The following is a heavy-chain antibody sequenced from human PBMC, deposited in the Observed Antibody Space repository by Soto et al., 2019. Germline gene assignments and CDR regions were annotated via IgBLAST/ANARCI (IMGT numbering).Heavy chain of an antibody. CDR3: ARSYAPRYYFDY. V-gene: IGHV3-66*01. Sequence: GGSLRLSCAASGFTVSSNYMSWVRQAPGKGLEWVSVIYSGGSTYYADSVKGRFTISRDNSKNTLYLQMNSLRAEDTAVYYCARSYAPRYYFDYWGQGTLVTVSS. CDR2: IYSGGST. J-gene: IGHJ4*02. CDR1: GFTVSSNY. D-gene: IGHD2-2*01.